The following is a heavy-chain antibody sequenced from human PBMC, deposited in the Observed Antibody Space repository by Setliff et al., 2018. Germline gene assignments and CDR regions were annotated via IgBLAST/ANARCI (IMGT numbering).Heavy chain of an antibody. V-gene: IGHV1-18*01. CDR1: GFTFTDYG. J-gene: IGHJ1*01. CDR3: SRLVRYCTTTTCQTLSGGEH. CDR2: INNYNFNT. D-gene: IGHD2-8*01. Sequence: ASVKVSCKSSGFTFTDYGITWVRQVPGQGLEWMGWINNYNFNTQYAQKFQGRVTVTTDTSTTTAYMELRSLRADDTAVYYCSRLVRYCTTTTCQTLSGGEHWGPGTLVTVSS.